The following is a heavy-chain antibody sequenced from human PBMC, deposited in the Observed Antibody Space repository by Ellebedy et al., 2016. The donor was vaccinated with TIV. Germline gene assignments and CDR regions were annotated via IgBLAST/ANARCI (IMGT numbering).Heavy chain of an antibody. CDR3: AKDDDLSLTIRFDT. CDR1: GFSFRTYG. Sequence: GESLKISCAASGFSFRTYGMTWVRQAPGEGLEWVSAISDSGTFYADSVKGRFTISRDNSKNTLYLQMNSLRAEDTAVYYGAKDDDLSLTIRFDTWGQGTQVTVSS. V-gene: IGHV3-23*01. D-gene: IGHD2/OR15-2a*01. J-gene: IGHJ5*02. CDR2: ISDSGT.